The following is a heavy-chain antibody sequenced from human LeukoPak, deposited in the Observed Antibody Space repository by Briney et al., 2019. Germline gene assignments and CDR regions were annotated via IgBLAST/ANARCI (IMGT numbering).Heavy chain of an antibody. Sequence: GGSLRLSCAASGFTFDDYTMHWVRQAPGKGLEWVSLISWDGGSTYYAGSVKGRFTISRDNSKNALYLQMNSLRAEDTAVYYCAKDSRYCSGGSCYSDPLYYFDYWGQGTLVTVSS. V-gene: IGHV3-43*01. CDR3: AKDSRYCSGGSCYSDPLYYFDY. CDR1: GFTFDDYT. D-gene: IGHD2-15*01. J-gene: IGHJ4*02. CDR2: ISWDGGST.